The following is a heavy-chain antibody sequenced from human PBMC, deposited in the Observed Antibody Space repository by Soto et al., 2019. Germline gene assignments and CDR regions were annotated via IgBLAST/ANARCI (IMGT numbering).Heavy chain of an antibody. J-gene: IGHJ3*02. Sequence: QVHLVQSGAEVKKPGSSVKVSCKAPGGTFSNHAINWVRQAPGQGLEWMGRIIPIFSTTNYAQKFQGRVTMTADESTIIAYLELSSLKQDDTAVYYCAREVAADGTFREDVFDIWGQGTLVTVSS. CDR3: AREVAADGTFREDVFDI. V-gene: IGHV1-69*12. D-gene: IGHD6-13*01. CDR1: GGTFSNHA. CDR2: IIPIFSTT.